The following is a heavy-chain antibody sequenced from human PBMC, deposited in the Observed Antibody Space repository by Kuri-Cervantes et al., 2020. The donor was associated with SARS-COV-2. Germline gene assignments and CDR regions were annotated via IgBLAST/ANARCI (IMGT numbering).Heavy chain of an antibody. CDR1: GGTLRNYA. D-gene: IGHD1-26*01. Sequence: SVKVSCKASGGTLRNYAISWVRQAPGQGLEWMGGIIPMFDSLNYAQKFQGRVTLTTDESTSTAYMELRSLRSDDTAVYYCARAGGVGATRRWFDPWGQGTLVTVSS. CDR3: ARAGGVGATRRWFDP. CDR2: IIPMFDSL. V-gene: IGHV1-69*05. J-gene: IGHJ5*02.